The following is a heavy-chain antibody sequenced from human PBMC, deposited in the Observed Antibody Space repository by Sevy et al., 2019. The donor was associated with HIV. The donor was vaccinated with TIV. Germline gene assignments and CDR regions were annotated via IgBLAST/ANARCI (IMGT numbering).Heavy chain of an antibody. D-gene: IGHD3-22*01. V-gene: IGHV3-23*01. CDR1: GFSFDSYG. J-gene: IGHJ6*03. Sequence: GGSLRLSCAVSGFSFDSYGMTWVRQAPGKGLEWVSGISGSGTRTYYADSVKGRFSISRDNSKNRLYLQMNSLRSEDKALYYWAKRGGGHYDPDEIGYYFYYYNMDVWGKGTTVTVSS. CDR3: AKRGGGHYDPDEIGYYFYYYNMDV. CDR2: ISGSGTRT.